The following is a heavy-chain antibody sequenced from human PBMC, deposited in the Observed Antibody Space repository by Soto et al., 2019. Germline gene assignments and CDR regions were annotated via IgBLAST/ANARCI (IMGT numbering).Heavy chain of an antibody. CDR1: GYTFTSYG. V-gene: IGHV1-18*01. CDR2: ISAYNGNT. J-gene: IGHJ4*02. CDR3: AIDDMRFLSLDY. D-gene: IGHD3-3*01. Sequence: ASVNVSCKASGYTFTSYGISWVRQAPGQGLEWMGWISAYNGNTNYAQKLQGRVTMTTDTSTSTAYMELRSLRSDDTAVYYCAIDDMRFLSLDYWGQGTLVTVSS.